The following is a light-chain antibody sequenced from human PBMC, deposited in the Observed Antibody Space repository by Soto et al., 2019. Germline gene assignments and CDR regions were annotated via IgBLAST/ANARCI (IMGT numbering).Light chain of an antibody. CDR1: QSVSSSY. Sequence: EIVLTHSPGTLSLSPGERATLSCRASQSVSSSYLAWYQQKPGQAPRLLIYGASSRATGIPDRFSGSGSGTDFTLTISRLEPEDFAVYYCQQYGSXLTWTFGQGTKVDIK. CDR2: GAS. V-gene: IGKV3-20*01. CDR3: QQYGSXLTWT. J-gene: IGKJ1*01.